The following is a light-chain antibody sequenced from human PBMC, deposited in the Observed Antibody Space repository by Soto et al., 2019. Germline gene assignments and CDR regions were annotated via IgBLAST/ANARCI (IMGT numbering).Light chain of an antibody. J-gene: IGKJ1*01. V-gene: IGKV3-20*01. CDR2: GAS. CDR1: QSVSSNY. Sequence: ETVLTQSPGTLSLSPGERATLSCRASQSVSSNYLAWYQHIPGQAPRLLIYGASTRATGIPDRFSGSGSGTDFTLTISRLEPEDFAVYYCQQFDRSLPAWTVGQGTKV. CDR3: QQFDRSLPAWT.